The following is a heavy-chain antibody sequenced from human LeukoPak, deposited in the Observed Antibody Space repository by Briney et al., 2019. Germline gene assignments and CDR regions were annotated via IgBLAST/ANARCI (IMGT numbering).Heavy chain of an antibody. Sequence: GGSLRLSCAASGFTFSSYSMNWVRQAPGEGLEWVSSISSGSSYIYYADSVKGRFTISRDNAKNSLYLQMNSLRAEDTAVYYCARDLWSDGSGILYYWGQGTLVTVSS. V-gene: IGHV3-21*01. D-gene: IGHD3-10*01. J-gene: IGHJ4*02. CDR2: ISSGSSYI. CDR1: GFTFSSYS. CDR3: ARDLWSDGSGILYY.